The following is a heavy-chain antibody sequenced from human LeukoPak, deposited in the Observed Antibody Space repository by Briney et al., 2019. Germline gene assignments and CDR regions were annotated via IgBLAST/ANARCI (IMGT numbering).Heavy chain of an antibody. D-gene: IGHD6-13*01. CDR1: GYTFTSYG. J-gene: IGHJ6*03. CDR3: ARGTMYSSSYYCYYYSYMDV. Sequence: GASVKVSCKASGYTFTSYGINWVRQATGQGLEWMGWMNPNSGNTGYAQKFQGRVTMTRNTSISTAYMELSSLRSMDTAVYYCARGTMYSSSYYCYYYSYMDVWGKGTTVTISS. V-gene: IGHV1-8*02. CDR2: MNPNSGNT.